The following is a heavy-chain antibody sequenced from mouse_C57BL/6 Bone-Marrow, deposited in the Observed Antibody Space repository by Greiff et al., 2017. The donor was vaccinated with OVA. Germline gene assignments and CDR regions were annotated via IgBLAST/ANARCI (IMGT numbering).Heavy chain of an antibody. CDR1: GYSITSGYY. CDR3: ARDPFYYGSPLAY. CDR2: ISYYFLN. Sequence: VQLQESGPGLVKPSQSLSLTCSVTGYSITSGYYWNLIRQFPGNKLEWMCYISYYFLNTYNPSLKNRISITRDTSKNQFFLKLNSVTTEDTATYYCARDPFYYGSPLAYWGQGTLVTVSA. V-gene: IGHV3-6*01. J-gene: IGHJ3*01. D-gene: IGHD1-1*01.